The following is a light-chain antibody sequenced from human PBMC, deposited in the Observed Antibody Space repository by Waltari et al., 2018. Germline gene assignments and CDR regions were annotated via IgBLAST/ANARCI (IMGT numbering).Light chain of an antibody. CDR1: QSVGRT. J-gene: IGKJ1*01. CDR3: QKYGTRPAT. V-gene: IGKV3-20*01. CDR2: DAS. Sequence: ELVLTQSPASLSLSPGDRATLSCRASQSVGRTLAWYQQRPGQAPRLLIYDASSRATCIPDRFSGSGSGTDFSLTISRLEPEDFAVYYCQKYGTRPATFGQGTKVEVK.